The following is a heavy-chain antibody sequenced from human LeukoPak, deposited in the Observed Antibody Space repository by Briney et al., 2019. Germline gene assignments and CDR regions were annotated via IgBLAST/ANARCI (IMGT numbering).Heavy chain of an antibody. CDR2: IYPGDSDT. J-gene: IGHJ4*02. D-gene: IGHD3-22*01. Sequence: GESLKISCKGSGYSFANYWIGWVRQMPGKGLEWMGIIYPGDSDTSYDPSFQGQVTISADKSITTAYLQWSSLKASDTAMYYCARRPKYKSGCHFDYWGQGTLVTVSS. V-gene: IGHV5-51*01. CDR3: ARRPKYKSGCHFDY. CDR1: GYSFANYW.